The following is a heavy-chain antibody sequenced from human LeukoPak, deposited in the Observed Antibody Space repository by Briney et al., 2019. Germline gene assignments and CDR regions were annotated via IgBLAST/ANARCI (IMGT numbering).Heavy chain of an antibody. V-gene: IGHV4-39*01. J-gene: IGHJ3*02. CDR2: IYYSGST. Sequence: SETLSLXCTVSGGSISSSSYYWGWSRQPPGKGLEWIGSIYYSGSTYYNPSLKSRVTISVDTSKNQFSLKLSSVTAADTAVYYCARGYDSSGMPAFDIWGQGTMVTVSS. CDR3: ARGYDSSGMPAFDI. D-gene: IGHD3-22*01. CDR1: GGSISSSSYY.